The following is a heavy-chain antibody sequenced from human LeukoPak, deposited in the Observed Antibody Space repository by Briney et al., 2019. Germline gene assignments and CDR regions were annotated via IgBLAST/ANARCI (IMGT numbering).Heavy chain of an antibody. CDR3: ARDGIVGALDY. V-gene: IGHV3-53*01. Sequence: PGGSLRLSCAASGFTVSSNYMSWVRQAPGKGLEWVSVIYSGGSTYYADSVKGRFTISRDNSRNTLYLQMNSLRAEDTAVYYCARDGIVGALDYWGQGTLVTVSS. J-gene: IGHJ4*02. CDR2: IYSGGST. CDR1: GFTVSSNY. D-gene: IGHD1-26*01.